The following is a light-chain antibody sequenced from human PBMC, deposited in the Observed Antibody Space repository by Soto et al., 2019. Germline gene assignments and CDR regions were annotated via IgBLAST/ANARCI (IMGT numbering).Light chain of an antibody. J-gene: IGLJ1*01. CDR1: SFNLGAGYD. CDR2: GTT. V-gene: IGLV1-40*01. Sequence: QSALTQPASVSGAPGQPVTISCTGTSFNLGAGYDVPWYQQLPVTAPKLLIYGTTNRPSGVPDRFSGSNSGTSASLAITGLQADDEADYYCQSYDSRQTAYVFGTGTKLTVL. CDR3: QSYDSRQTAYV.